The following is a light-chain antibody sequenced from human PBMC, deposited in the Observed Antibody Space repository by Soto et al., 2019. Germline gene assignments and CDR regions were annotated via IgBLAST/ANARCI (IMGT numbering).Light chain of an antibody. CDR1: SSDVGGYKY. CDR2: EVS. V-gene: IGLV2-14*01. Sequence: QSVLTQPASVSGSPEQSITISCTGTSSDVGGYKYVSWYQQLPGRAPKLIISEVSNRPSGVSDRFTGSKSGNTASLTISGLKTEEEGDYYCSSYTSSSTSVVFGGGTKLTVL. CDR3: SSYTSSSTSVV. J-gene: IGLJ2*01.